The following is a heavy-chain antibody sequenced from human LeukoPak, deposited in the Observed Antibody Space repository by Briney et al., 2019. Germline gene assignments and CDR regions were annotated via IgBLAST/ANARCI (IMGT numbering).Heavy chain of an antibody. CDR3: ARDQDSSGYYFDY. Sequence: ASVKVSCKASGGTFSSYAISWVRQAPGQGLEWMGGIVPIFGTANYAQKFQGRVTITADESTSTAYMELSSLRSEDTAVYYCARDQDSSGYYFDYWGQGTLVTVSS. V-gene: IGHV1-69*13. J-gene: IGHJ4*02. D-gene: IGHD3-22*01. CDR2: IVPIFGTA. CDR1: GGTFSSYA.